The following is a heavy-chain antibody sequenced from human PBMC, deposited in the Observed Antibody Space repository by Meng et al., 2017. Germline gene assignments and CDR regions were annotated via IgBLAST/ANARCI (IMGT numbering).Heavy chain of an antibody. CDR3: ARVGSSWSIDY. Sequence: GGSLRLSCAASGLTFSAYRMNWVRQAPGKGLEWVSSISTSSIYIYYADSVKGRFTISRDNAKNSLYLQMNSLRAEDTAVYYCARVGSSWSIDYWGQGTLVTVSS. V-gene: IGHV3-21*01. D-gene: IGHD6-13*01. J-gene: IGHJ4*02. CDR2: ISTSSIYI. CDR1: GLTFSAYR.